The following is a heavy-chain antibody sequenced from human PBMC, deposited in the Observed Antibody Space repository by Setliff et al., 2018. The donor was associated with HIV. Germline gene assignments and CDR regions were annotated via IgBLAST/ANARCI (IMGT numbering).Heavy chain of an antibody. CDR1: AYSFTTFW. D-gene: IGHD1-1*01. V-gene: IGHV5-51*01. J-gene: IGHJ6*02. CDR2: IYPGDSDT. CDR3: ARQTVHTTHSLDFGSPNRDYYYGMDV. Sequence: SLKISCKGSAYSFTTFWIAWVRQVPGKGLEWMGIIYPGDSDTTYSPSFQGQVTISVDKSISTAYLQWSSLKASDSATYYCARQTVHTTHSLDFGSPNRDYYYGMDVWGQGTTVTVSS.